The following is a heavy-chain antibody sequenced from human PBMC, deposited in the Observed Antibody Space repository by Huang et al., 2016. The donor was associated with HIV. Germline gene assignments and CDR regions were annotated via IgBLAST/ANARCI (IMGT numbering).Heavy chain of an antibody. CDR2: NYYRGGT. D-gene: IGHD3-22*01. Sequence: QVQLQESGPGLVKPSQPLSLTCPVSGGSISIGGYYWSWIRQPPGKGLEWIGYNYYRGGTYDNPSLKRRVTRSEDTSKNQCSRKLSYVSAADTAVYYCARLGRRRRPTYAHNDYDSRGYYNYFDYWGQGTLVTVSS. CDR3: ARLGRRRRPTYAHNDYDSRGYYNYFDY. CDR1: GGSISIGGYY. V-gene: IGHV4-30-4*08. J-gene: IGHJ4*02.